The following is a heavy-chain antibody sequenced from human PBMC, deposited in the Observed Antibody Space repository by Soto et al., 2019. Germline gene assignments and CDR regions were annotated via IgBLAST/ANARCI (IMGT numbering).Heavy chain of an antibody. CDR2: FDPEDGET. CDR3: ATSPEGSGSGDFALDI. D-gene: IGHD3-10*01. J-gene: IGHJ3*02. CDR1: GYPLTYLS. Sequence: ASVKVSCKVSGYPLTYLSMHWVRQAPGKGLEWMGGFDPEDGETIYAQKFKGRVTMKEDTSTEKDYMELISLRYEETAVYYCATSPEGSGSGDFALDIWGQGTMVTVSS. V-gene: IGHV1-24*01.